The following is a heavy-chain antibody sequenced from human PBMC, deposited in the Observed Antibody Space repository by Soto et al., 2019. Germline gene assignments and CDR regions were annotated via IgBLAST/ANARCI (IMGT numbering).Heavy chain of an antibody. D-gene: IGHD3-10*01. CDR3: ARGFGRFNY. Sequence: EVQLLESGGGLVQPGGSLRLSCGVSGFTFNDFEMNWVRQAPGKGLEWLADIDGSGTTKKYAESVRGRFTISRDNPNNSLFLRMRSLSAADAAIYYCARGFGRFNYWGQGTLVSVSS. CDR2: IDGSGTTK. V-gene: IGHV3-48*03. J-gene: IGHJ4*02. CDR1: GFTFNDFE.